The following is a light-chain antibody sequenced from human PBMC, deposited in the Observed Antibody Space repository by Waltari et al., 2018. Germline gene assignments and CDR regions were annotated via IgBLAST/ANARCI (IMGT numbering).Light chain of an antibody. Sequence: QSALTQPASVSGSPGQSITISCTGTSSDIGTYNYVSWYQQLPGKAPNMMIYEVTKRPSVVAYRFSGSKSGNTASLTISGLRAEDEADYYCSSHANTYNFAHVVFGGGTKLTVL. CDR3: SSHANTYNFAHVV. J-gene: IGLJ2*01. CDR1: SSDIGTYNY. CDR2: EVT. V-gene: IGLV2-23*02.